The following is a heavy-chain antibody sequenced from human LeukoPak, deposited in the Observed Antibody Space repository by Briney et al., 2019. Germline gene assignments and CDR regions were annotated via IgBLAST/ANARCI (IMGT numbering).Heavy chain of an antibody. Sequence: GGSLRLSCAASGFTFSSYAMSWVRQAPGKGLEWVSSISGSGGSTYYADSVKGRFTISRDNSKNTLYLQMNSLRAEDTAVYYCAKVRIRYCSSTSCPDYWGQGTLVTVSS. CDR1: GFTFSSYA. J-gene: IGHJ4*02. V-gene: IGHV3-23*01. CDR2: ISGSGGST. CDR3: AKVRIRYCSSTSCPDY. D-gene: IGHD2-2*01.